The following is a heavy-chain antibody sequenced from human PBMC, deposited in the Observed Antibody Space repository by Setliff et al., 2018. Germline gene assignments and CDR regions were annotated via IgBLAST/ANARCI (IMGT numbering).Heavy chain of an antibody. Sequence: GASVKVSCKASGYTFRNYAFAWVRQAPGQGLEWVGWISVYNGDTNYAQKFQGRVTLTTGTSTSTAYMELRSLTSDDSAFYYCARAPSVELVTIRTNSWFTYWGQGTLVTVS. J-gene: IGHJ4*02. CDR2: ISVYNGDT. V-gene: IGHV1-18*01. D-gene: IGHD5-18*01. CDR3: ARAPSVELVTIRTNSWFTY. CDR1: GYTFRNYA.